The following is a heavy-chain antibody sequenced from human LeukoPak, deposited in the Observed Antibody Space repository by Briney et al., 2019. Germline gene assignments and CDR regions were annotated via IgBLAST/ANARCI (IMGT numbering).Heavy chain of an antibody. J-gene: IGHJ4*02. V-gene: IGHV3-11*04. Sequence: NPGGSLRLSCAASGFTFSDYYMSWIRQAPGKGLEWVSYISSSGRTIYYADSVKGRFTISRDNANNSVYLQMSSLRAEDTAVYYCARAPPFCTHAVCYPELFDYWGQGTLVTVSS. D-gene: IGHD2-8*01. CDR2: ISSSGRTI. CDR1: GFTFSDYY. CDR3: ARAPPFCTHAVCYPELFDY.